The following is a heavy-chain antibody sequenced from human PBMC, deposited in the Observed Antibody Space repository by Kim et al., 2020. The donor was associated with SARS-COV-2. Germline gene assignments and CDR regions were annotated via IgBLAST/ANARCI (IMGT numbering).Heavy chain of an antibody. CDR3: ARDQGYSYGYFDY. D-gene: IGHD5-18*01. J-gene: IGHJ4*02. Sequence: SPPPKSSVTISEDTSKNQFSLKLSSVAAADTAVYYCARDQGYSYGYFDYWGQGTLVTVSS. V-gene: IGHV4-59*01.